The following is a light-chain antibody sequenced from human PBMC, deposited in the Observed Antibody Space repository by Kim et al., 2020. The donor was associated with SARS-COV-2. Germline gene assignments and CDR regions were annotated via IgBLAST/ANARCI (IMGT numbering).Light chain of an antibody. CDR3: QQYGRISIT. Sequence: EIVLTQSPGTLSLSPGERATLSCRASQGVSNSYLCWYQHKPGQAPRLLIYVASSTATGIPDRFSGSGSGTDFTLTISRLEPEDFAVYYCQQYGRISITFGQGTRLEIK. J-gene: IGKJ5*01. V-gene: IGKV3-20*01. CDR2: VAS. CDR1: QGVSNSY.